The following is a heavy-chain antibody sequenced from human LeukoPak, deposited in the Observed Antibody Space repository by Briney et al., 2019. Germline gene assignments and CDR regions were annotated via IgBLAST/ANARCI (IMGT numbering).Heavy chain of an antibody. V-gene: IGHV3-30*04. D-gene: IGHD2-8*01. CDR1: GFTFSSYA. CDR2: ISYDGSHK. CDR3: ARDRCSNGIGCLYYYMDV. Sequence: PGGSLRLSCAASGFTFSSYAIHWVRQAPGKGLEWVALISYDGSHKYYADSVQGRFTISRDNSKNTLYLQMNSLRPEDTAVYYCARDRCSNGIGCLYYYMDVWGKGTTVTISS. J-gene: IGHJ6*03.